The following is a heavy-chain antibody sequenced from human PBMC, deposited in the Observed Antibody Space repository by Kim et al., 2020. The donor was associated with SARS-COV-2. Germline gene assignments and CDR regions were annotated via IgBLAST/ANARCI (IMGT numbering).Heavy chain of an antibody. V-gene: IGHV6-1*01. D-gene: IGHD6-19*01. J-gene: IGHJ4*02. Sequence: SVKSRITINPDTSKNQFSLQLSSVTPEDTAVYYCARDSSGWSSPDHFDYWGQGTLVTVSS. CDR3: ARDSSGWSSPDHFDY.